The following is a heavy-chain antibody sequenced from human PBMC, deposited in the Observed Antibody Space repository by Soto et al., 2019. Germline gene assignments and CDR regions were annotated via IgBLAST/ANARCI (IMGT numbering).Heavy chain of an antibody. Sequence: PSETLSLTCSVSGDSVSSGGSYWSWVRQHPGRGLEWIGFIYDSGRAYYNPSIKSRVIVSVDTSQNQFSLKLSSVTAADSAVYYCARDNRSFLGANAFDIWGPGRMVTVSS. CDR1: GDSVSSGGSY. V-gene: IGHV4-31*03. CDR2: IYDSGRA. CDR3: ARDNRSFLGANAFDI. J-gene: IGHJ3*02. D-gene: IGHD3-16*02.